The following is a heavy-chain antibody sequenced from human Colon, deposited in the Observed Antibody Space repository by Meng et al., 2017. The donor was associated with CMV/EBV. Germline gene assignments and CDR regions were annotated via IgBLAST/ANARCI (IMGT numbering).Heavy chain of an antibody. Sequence: QVRLHEPAPSLVEPPGTLSLTCTVSGGSITNRNLWSWVRLPPVKGLEWIGEVYLGGTIHHHPSLQSRVTISLDKAKDHLSLKLASVTAADTAVYYCASLKDYDGRGYYYFESWGQGTLVTV. D-gene: IGHD3-22*01. J-gene: IGHJ4*02. CDR1: GGSITNRNL. CDR3: ASLKDYDGRGYYYFES. V-gene: IGHV4-4*03. CDR2: VYLGGTI.